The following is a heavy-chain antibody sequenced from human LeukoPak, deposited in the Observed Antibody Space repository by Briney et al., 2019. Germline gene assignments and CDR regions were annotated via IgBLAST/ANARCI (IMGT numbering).Heavy chain of an antibody. J-gene: IGHJ4*02. Sequence: ASVKVSCKASGYTFTGYYMHWVRQAPGQGLEWMGWINPNSGGTNYAQNFQGRVTKTRDTSITTLYMTLSSLRFDDTAIYYCARAITSTYCGGDCHSFDFWGQGTLVTVSS. CDR3: ARAITSTYCGGDCHSFDF. CDR2: INPNSGGT. CDR1: GYTFTGYY. D-gene: IGHD2-21*02. V-gene: IGHV1-2*02.